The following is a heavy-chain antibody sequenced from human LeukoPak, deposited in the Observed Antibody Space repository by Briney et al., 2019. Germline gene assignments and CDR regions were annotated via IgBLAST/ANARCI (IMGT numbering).Heavy chain of an antibody. CDR1: GGTFSSYA. V-gene: IGHV1-69*04. D-gene: IGHD1-26*01. CDR3: ASTYSGSYGENAFDN. J-gene: IGHJ3*02. CDR2: IIPIFGIA. Sequence: SVKVSCKASGGTFSSYAISWVRQAPGQGLEWMGRIIPIFGIANYAQKFQGRVTITADKSTSTAYMELSSLRSEDTAVYYCASTYSGSYGENAFDNWGQGTMVTVSS.